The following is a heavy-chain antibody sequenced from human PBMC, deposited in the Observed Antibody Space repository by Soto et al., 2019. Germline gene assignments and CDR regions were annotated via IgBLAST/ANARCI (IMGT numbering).Heavy chain of an antibody. CDR1: GDPLHIGGYY. CDR3: GRDLTSNANCIDP. V-gene: IGHV4-31*03. CDR2: IYYTGKT. Sequence: TLSLTCSVSGDPLHIGGYYWTWIRQRPGEGLEWMGYIYYTGKTYYNPSLESRLTMSVDRSKNQFSLKLNSVTAADTAVYYCGRDLTSNANCIDPWGQGTLVTVSS. J-gene: IGHJ5*02. D-gene: IGHD2-2*01.